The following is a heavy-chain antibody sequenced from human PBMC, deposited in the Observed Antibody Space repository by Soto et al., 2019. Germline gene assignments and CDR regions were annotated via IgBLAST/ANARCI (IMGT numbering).Heavy chain of an antibody. CDR1: GGSISNSSNH. CDR2: IYYSGGT. J-gene: IGHJ5*02. Sequence: QVQLQESGPGLVRPSQTLSLSCTVSGGSISNSSNHWSWIRQHPGEGLEWTGYIYYSGGTYYSSSLKDRVTMSIDASKNQFSLKLSSVTAAYTAVYYCAKGVRGVPNWFDPWGQGTLVTVSS. V-gene: IGHV4-31*03. D-gene: IGHD3-10*01. CDR3: AKGVRGVPNWFDP.